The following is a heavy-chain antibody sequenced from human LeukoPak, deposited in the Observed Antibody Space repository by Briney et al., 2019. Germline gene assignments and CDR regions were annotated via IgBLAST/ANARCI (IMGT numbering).Heavy chain of an antibody. CDR2: IYHSGST. CDR1: GGSISSGGYY. J-gene: IGHJ3*02. V-gene: IGHV4-30-2*01. D-gene: IGHD5-12*01. Sequence: SETLSLTCTVSGGSISSGGYYWSWIRQPPGKGPEWIGYIYHSGSTYYNPSLKSRVTISVDRSKNQFSLKLSSVTAADTAVYYCARGGVIVATIWGAFDIWGQGTMVTVSS. CDR3: ARGGVIVATIWGAFDI.